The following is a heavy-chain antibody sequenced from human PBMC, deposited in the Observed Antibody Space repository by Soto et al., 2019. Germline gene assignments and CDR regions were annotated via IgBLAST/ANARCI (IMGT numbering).Heavy chain of an antibody. D-gene: IGHD1-26*01. V-gene: IGHV1-8*01. CDR3: ARGVSAGVDY. Sequence: QVQLVQSGAEVREPGASVKVSCKASGYSFTSLDINWVRQTAGQGLEWMGWMQPSTGRTGYAQKFPGRVTMTCDTSRMAACMALTTLTSGVTAFFYCARGVSAGVDYWGQGMLVSVSS. CDR2: MQPSTGRT. CDR1: GYSFTSLD. J-gene: IGHJ4*02.